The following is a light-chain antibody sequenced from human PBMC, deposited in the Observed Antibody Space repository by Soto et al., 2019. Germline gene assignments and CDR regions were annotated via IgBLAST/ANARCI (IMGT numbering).Light chain of an antibody. CDR2: AAS. CDR3: QQLNSYPLT. J-gene: IGKJ4*01. CDR1: QGISSY. Sequence: DIPLTQSPSFLSASVGDRVTITCRASQGISSYLAWYQQKPGKAPKLLIYAASTLQSGVPSRFSGSGPGTEFTLTISSLQPEDFATYYCQQLNSYPLTFGGGTKVEIK. V-gene: IGKV1-9*01.